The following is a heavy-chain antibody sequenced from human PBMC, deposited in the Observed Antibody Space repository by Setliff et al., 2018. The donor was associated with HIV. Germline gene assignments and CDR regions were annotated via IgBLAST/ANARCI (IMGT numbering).Heavy chain of an antibody. V-gene: IGHV4-4*09. J-gene: IGHJ4*02. Sequence: ETLSLTCTVSGDSISTDYWTWIRQPPGKGLEWIGYIYNSASTSYNPSLKSRVTISVDTSKNQFSLKLSSVTAADTAVYYCARGLSFYDPGGFDYWGQGTLVTVSS. CDR3: ARGLSFYDPGGFDY. CDR2: IYNSAST. D-gene: IGHD3-22*01. CDR1: GDSISTDY.